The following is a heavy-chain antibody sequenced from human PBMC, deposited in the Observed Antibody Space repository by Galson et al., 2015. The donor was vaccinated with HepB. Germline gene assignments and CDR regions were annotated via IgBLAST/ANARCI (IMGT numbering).Heavy chain of an antibody. J-gene: IGHJ4*02. CDR3: ASGNSSWEPFYY. CDR2: IYSGGST. V-gene: IGHV3-66*01. CDR1: RSTVSSNY. D-gene: IGHD6-13*01. Sequence: LRSTWAASRSTVSSNYMSWVRQAPGKGLEWVSVIYSGGSTYYADSVKGRFTISRDNSKNTLYIQMNSLRAEDTAIYYCASGNSSWEPFYYWGQGTLVTVSS.